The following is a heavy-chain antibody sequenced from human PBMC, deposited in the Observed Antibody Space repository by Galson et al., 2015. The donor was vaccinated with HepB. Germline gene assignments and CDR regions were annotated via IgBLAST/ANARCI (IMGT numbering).Heavy chain of an antibody. CDR2: IKKIIDGGTT. CDR1: GFTFSNAW. Sequence: SLRLSCAVSGFTFSNAWLTWVRQAPGKGLEWVGRIKKIIDGGTTDYAAVVEGRLTTSRDDSRKTVFLQMNNLQTDDTGVYYCAASLGGRQCDSYYYWCQGTLVTVSS. V-gene: IGHV3-15*01. D-gene: IGHD3-10*01. J-gene: IGHJ4*02. CDR3: AASLGGRQCDSYYY.